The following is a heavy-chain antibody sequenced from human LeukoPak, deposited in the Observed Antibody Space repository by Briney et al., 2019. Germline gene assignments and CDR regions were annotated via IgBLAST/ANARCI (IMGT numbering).Heavy chain of an antibody. CDR2: ISAYNGNT. Sequence: ASVNVSCKASGYTFTSYGISWVRQAPGQGLEWMGGISAYNGNTNYAQKLQGRVTMTTDTSTSTAYMELRSLRSDDTAVYYCARDYIVVVPAAIREAFDIWGQGTMVTVSS. CDR1: GYTFTSYG. V-gene: IGHV1-18*01. CDR3: ARDYIVVVPAAIREAFDI. J-gene: IGHJ3*02. D-gene: IGHD2-2*02.